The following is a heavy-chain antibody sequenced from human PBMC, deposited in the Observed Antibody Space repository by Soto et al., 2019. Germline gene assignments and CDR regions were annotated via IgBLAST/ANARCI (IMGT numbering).Heavy chain of an antibody. CDR1: GGSISSTNW. CDR3: ARKLFEGHSPAGY. CDR2: VHLTGTT. Sequence: SETLSLTCAVSGGSISSTNWWSWVRQPPGKGLEWIGEVHLTGTTNYNPSLKSRVTMSIDQSQNQLSLTLTAVTAADTAVYYCARKLFEGHSPAGYCGRGTLVTVS. J-gene: IGHJ4*02. D-gene: IGHD1-7*01. V-gene: IGHV4-4*02.